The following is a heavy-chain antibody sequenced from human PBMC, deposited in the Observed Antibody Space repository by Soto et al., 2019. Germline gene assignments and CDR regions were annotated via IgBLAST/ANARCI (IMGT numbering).Heavy chain of an antibody. V-gene: IGHV4-61*01. CDR3: ARVTYYYDSSGYRAPSTFDY. J-gene: IGHJ4*02. CDR1: GGSVSSGSYY. D-gene: IGHD3-22*01. CDR2: IYYSGST. Sequence: PSETLSLTCTVSGGSVSSGSYYWSWIRQPPGKGLEWIGYIYYSGSTNYNPSLKSRVTISVDTSKNQFSLKLSSVTAADTAVYYCARVTYYYDSSGYRAPSTFDYWGQGTLVTVSS.